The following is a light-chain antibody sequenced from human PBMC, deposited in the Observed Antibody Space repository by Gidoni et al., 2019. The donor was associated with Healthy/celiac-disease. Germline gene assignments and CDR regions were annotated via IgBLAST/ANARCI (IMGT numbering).Light chain of an antibody. CDR1: QSVSSY. V-gene: IGKV3-11*01. Sequence: EIVLTQSPATLSLSPGERATLSRRASQSVSSYLAWYQQKPGQAPRLLIYDASNRATGIPARFSGSGSGTDFTLTISRLEPEDFAVYYCQQRSNWLTFGGGTKVEIK. CDR3: QQRSNWLT. J-gene: IGKJ4*01. CDR2: DAS.